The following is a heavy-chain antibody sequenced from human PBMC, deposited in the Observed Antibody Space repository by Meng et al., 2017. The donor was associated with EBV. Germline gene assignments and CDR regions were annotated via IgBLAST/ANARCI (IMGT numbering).Heavy chain of an antibody. J-gene: IGHJ4*02. D-gene: IGHD3-10*01. V-gene: IGHV3-15*01. CDR3: TTDEEGSRF. CDR2: IRSKTDDGPI. CDR1: GFTFRNAW. Sequence: VPLGGSGGGLVKPGGSLRLSCAASGFTFRNAWMNWVRQAPGKGLEWVGRIRSKTDDGPIDYAAPVKGRFSISRDDSKDTLHLQMNSLKTEDTAMYYCTTDEEGSRFWGQGTLVTVSS.